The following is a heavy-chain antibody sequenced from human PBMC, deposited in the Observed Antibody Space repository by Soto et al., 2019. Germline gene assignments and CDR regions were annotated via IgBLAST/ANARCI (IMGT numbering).Heavy chain of an antibody. V-gene: IGHV3-9*01. CDR2: ISWNRANI. D-gene: IGHD2-2*01. CDR3: AKGRTGMPSEIDS. CDR1: GFTFGDYA. Sequence: LRLSCAASGFTFGDYAMHWVRQRPGEGLEWVSSISWNRANIGYADSVKGRFFISRDNAENSLYLQMDSLTDEDTALYYCAKGRTGMPSEIDSWGQGTLVTVSS. J-gene: IGHJ4*02.